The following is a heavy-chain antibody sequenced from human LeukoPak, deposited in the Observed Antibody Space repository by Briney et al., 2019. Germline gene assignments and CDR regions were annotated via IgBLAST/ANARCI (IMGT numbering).Heavy chain of an antibody. D-gene: IGHD3-22*01. V-gene: IGHV4-34*01. CDR2: INHSGST. CDR1: GGSFSGYY. J-gene: IGHJ4*02. Sequence: PSETLSLTCAVYGGSFSGYYWSWIRQPPGKGLEWIGEINHSGSTNYNPSLKSRVTISVDTSKNQFFLKLSSVTAADTAVYYCARDLVDSGGYYFDYWGQGTLVTVSS. CDR3: ARDLVDSGGYYFDY.